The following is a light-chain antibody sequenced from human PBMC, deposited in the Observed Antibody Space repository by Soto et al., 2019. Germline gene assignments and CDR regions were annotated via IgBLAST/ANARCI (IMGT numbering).Light chain of an antibody. Sequence: IVLTQSTGTLSLSPRESASLYGKDSKRVINDYLAWYQQKPGQAPRLLIYGASNRATGIPDRFSGSGSGTDFTLTISRLEPEDFAVYYCQQYGSSPRTFGQGTKVDIK. CDR2: GAS. J-gene: IGKJ1*01. CDR3: QQYGSSPRT. V-gene: IGKV3-20*01. CDR1: KRVINDY.